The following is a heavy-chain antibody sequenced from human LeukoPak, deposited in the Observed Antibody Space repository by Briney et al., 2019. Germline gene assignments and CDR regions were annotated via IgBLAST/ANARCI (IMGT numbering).Heavy chain of an antibody. CDR2: IYYSGST. V-gene: IGHV4-31*03. CDR1: GGSISSGGYY. J-gene: IGHJ4*02. D-gene: IGHD6-19*01. Sequence: PSQTLSLTCTVSGGSISSGGYYWSWIRQHPGKGLEWIGYIYYSGSTYHNPSLKSRVTISVDTSKNQLSLKLSSVTAADTAVYYCASSGSGWYYFDYWGQGTLVTVSS. CDR3: ASSGSGWYYFDY.